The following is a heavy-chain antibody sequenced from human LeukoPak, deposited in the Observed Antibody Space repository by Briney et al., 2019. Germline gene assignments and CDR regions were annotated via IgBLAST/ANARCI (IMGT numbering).Heavy chain of an antibody. J-gene: IGHJ4*02. V-gene: IGHV4-34*01. CDR3: ARDINGCDY. CDR1: GGSFSGYY. CDR2: INHSGST. D-gene: IGHD2-8*01. Sequence: SETLSLTCAVYGGSFSGYYWSWIRQPPGKGLEWIGEINHSGSTNYNPSLKSRVTISVDTSKNQFSLKLSSVTADDTAVYYCARDINGCDYWGQGTLVTVSS.